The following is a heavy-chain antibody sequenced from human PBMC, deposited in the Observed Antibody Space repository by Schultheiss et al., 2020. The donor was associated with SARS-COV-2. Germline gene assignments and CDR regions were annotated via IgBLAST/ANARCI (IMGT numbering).Heavy chain of an antibody. V-gene: IGHV4-59*12. Sequence: SETLSLTCTVSGGSISSYYWSWIRQPPGKGLEWIGYIYYSGSTYYNPSLKSRVTMSVDTSKNQFSLKLSSVTAADTAVYYCARAQGYCSSTSCYIDAFDIWGQGTMVTVSS. D-gene: IGHD2-2*02. CDR2: IYYSGST. CDR1: GGSISSYY. J-gene: IGHJ3*02. CDR3: ARAQGYCSSTSCYIDAFDI.